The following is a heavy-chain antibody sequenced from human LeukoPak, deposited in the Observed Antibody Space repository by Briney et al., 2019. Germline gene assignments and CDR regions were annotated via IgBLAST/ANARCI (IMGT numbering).Heavy chain of an antibody. V-gene: IGHV3-66*01. Sequence: GGSLRLSCAASGFTVSSNYMSWVRQAPGKGLEWVSVIYSGGSTYYADSVKGRFTISRDNSKNTLHLQMNSLRAEDTAVYYCARDLGTVTTLTSDYWGQGTLVTVSS. D-gene: IGHD4-17*01. J-gene: IGHJ4*02. CDR2: IYSGGST. CDR1: GFTVSSNY. CDR3: ARDLGTVTTLTSDY.